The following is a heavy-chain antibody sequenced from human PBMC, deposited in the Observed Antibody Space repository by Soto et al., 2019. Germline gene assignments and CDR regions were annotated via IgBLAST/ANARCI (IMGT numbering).Heavy chain of an antibody. Sequence: EVQVVESGGGLVQPGGSLKLSCAASGFTFSAFWMNWVRQAPGKGLEWVANINGDGSEKYYVDSVKGRFTISRDSAKNTLYLEMNSLRAEATALYYCAAGFPPDYWGQGTLVTVSS. V-gene: IGHV3-7*01. D-gene: IGHD3-10*01. CDR3: AAGFPPDY. CDR2: INGDGSEK. CDR1: GFTFSAFW. J-gene: IGHJ4*02.